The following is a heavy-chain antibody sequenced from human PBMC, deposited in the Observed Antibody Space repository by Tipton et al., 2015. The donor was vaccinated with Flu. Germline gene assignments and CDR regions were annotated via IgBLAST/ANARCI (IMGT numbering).Heavy chain of an antibody. V-gene: IGHV3-33*01. CDR3: ARDEGVVNYYFGMDV. J-gene: IGHJ6*01. Sequence: SLRLSCKVSGFDFSVYGMHWVCQAPGKGLEWVAVIWYDGSNIHYADSVKGRFTISRDNSKNTLYLQMNGLRAEDTAVYYCARDEGVVNYYFGMDVWGQGTTVTVSS. CDR1: GFDFSVYG. CDR2: IWYDGSNI.